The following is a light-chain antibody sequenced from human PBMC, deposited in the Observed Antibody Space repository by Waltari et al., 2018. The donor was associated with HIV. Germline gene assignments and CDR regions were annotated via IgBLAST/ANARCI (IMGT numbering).Light chain of an antibody. CDR3: QVWHYSVV. Sequence: SSELTQPFSVSVALGQTVRITCGGSTIGPQDVHWYHQRPGQAPLLVIFNDRNRPSGIPERFSGSKSRNTATLTISGAQAGDEADYYCQVWHYSVVFGGGTKLTVL. V-gene: IGLV3-9*01. J-gene: IGLJ3*02. CDR1: TIGPQD. CDR2: NDR.